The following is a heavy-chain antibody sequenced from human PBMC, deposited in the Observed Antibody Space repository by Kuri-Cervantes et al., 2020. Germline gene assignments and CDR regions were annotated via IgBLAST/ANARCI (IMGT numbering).Heavy chain of an antibody. D-gene: IGHD4-17*01. J-gene: IGHJ4*02. CDR2: IYYSEST. CDR1: GGSISSSSYY. V-gene: IGHV4-39*07. Sequence: SETLSLTCTVSGGSISSSSYYWGWIRQPPGKGLEWIGSIYYSESTYYNPSLKSRVTISVDTSKNQFSLKLSSVTAADTAVYCCARGYDYGDHKYYFDYWGQGTLVTVSS. CDR3: ARGYDYGDHKYYFDY.